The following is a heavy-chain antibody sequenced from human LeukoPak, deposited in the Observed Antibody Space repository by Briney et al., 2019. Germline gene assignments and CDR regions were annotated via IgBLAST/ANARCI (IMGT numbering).Heavy chain of an antibody. D-gene: IGHD2-15*01. Sequence: ETLSLTCTVSGGSIRSYYWSWVRQAPGKGLEEVANIKQDGSEKYYVDSVKGRFTISRDNAKNSLYLQMNSLRAEDAAVYYCARDHQILGYCSGGSCYSPDAFDIWGQGTMVTVSS. J-gene: IGHJ3*02. V-gene: IGHV3-7*01. CDR1: GGSIRSYY. CDR2: IKQDGSEK. CDR3: ARDHQILGYCSGGSCYSPDAFDI.